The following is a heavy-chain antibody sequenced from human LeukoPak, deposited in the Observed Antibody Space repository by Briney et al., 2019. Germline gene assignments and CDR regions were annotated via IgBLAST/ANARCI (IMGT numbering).Heavy chain of an antibody. CDR1: GGSISSYY. V-gene: IGHV4-59*01. Sequence: SETLSLTCTVSGGSISSYYWSWIRQPPGKGLEWIGHMSYSGSTNYNPSLKSRVTISLDTPKNQFSLKLSSVTAADTAVYYCARNRGGAAAGFDPWGQGTLVTVSS. CDR2: MSYSGST. D-gene: IGHD6-13*01. J-gene: IGHJ5*02. CDR3: ARNRGGAAAGFDP.